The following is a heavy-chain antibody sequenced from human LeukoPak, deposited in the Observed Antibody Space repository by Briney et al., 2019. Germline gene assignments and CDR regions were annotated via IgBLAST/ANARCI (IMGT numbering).Heavy chain of an antibody. V-gene: IGHV3-23*01. CDR3: AKGNRYLATHIDY. CDR1: GFTFSSFA. Sequence: GGSLTLFRAASGFTFSSFAMSWLRQAPGKGLEWVSAISGSGGSTYYADSVKGRFTISRDNSKNTLYLQMNSLRAEDTAVYYCAKGNRYLATHIDYWGQGTLVTVSS. J-gene: IGHJ4*02. CDR2: ISGSGGST. D-gene: IGHD5-24*01.